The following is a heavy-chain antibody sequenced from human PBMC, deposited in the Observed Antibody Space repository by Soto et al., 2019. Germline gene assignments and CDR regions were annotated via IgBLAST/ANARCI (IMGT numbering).Heavy chain of an antibody. Sequence: ASVKGYVKVSGYTLTELSMHWVRQAPGKVLDWMGGFDPEDGETIYAQKFQGRVTIHADKSTSTSYMELSSRRSEDTAAYYCARDMTRTVVRYYKFWGHGTLVNDST. D-gene: IGHD1-7*01. CDR1: GYTLTELS. J-gene: IGHJ4*01. CDR3: ARDMTRTVVRYYKF. V-gene: IGHV1-24*01. CDR2: FDPEDGET.